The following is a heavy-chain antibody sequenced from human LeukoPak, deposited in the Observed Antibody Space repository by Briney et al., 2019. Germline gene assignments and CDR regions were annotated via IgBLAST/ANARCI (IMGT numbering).Heavy chain of an antibody. CDR2: ISYDGSNK. V-gene: IGHV3-30*18. Sequence: GGSLRLSCAASGFTFSSYGMHWVRQAPGKGLEWVAVISYDGSNKYYADSVKGRVTISRDNSKNTLYLQMNSLRAEDTAVYYCAKDSVLPVAGLDYWGQGTLVTVSS. D-gene: IGHD6-19*01. J-gene: IGHJ4*02. CDR3: AKDSVLPVAGLDY. CDR1: GFTFSSYG.